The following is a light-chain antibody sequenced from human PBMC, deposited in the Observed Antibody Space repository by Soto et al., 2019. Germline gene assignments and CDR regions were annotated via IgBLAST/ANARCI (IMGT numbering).Light chain of an antibody. CDR2: EAN. CDR3: CSYSGSDTLVV. Sequence: QSVLTQPASVSGSPGQSITISCTGTTSDVGTYNLVSWYQQHPGKAPKVMIYEANKRPSGVSSRFSGSKSGNTASLTISGLQADDEADYYCCSYSGSDTLVVFGGGTKVTVL. CDR1: TSDVGTYNL. J-gene: IGLJ2*01. V-gene: IGLV2-23*01.